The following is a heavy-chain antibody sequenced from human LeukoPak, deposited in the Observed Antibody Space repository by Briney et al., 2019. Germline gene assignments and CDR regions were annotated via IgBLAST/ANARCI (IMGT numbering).Heavy chain of an antibody. CDR2: IIPIFGTA. D-gene: IGHD5-24*01. CDR3: ARDRPGLQFPYYYYYMDV. J-gene: IGHJ6*03. Sequence: SVKVSCKASGGTFSSYAISWVRQAPGQGLEWMGGIIPIFGTANYVQKFQGRVTITADKSTSTAYMELSSLRSEDTAVYYCARDRPGLQFPYYYYYMDVWGKGTTVTVSS. V-gene: IGHV1-69*06. CDR1: GGTFSSYA.